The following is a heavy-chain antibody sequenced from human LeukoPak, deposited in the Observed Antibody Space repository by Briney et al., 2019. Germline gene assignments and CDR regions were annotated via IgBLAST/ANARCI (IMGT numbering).Heavy chain of an antibody. CDR3: ARDENNWNYPPNFDY. Sequence: GGSLRLSCAASGFTFSSYGMHWVRQAPGKGLEWVAVISYDGSNKYYADSVKGRFTISRDNSKNTLYLQMNSLRAEDTAVYYCARDENNWNYPPNFDYWGQGTLVTVSS. CDR2: ISYDGSNK. J-gene: IGHJ4*02. D-gene: IGHD1-7*01. V-gene: IGHV3-30*03. CDR1: GFTFSSYG.